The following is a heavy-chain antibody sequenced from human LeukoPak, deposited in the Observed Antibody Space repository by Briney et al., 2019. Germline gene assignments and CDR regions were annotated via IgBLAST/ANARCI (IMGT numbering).Heavy chain of an antibody. Sequence: PGGSLRLSCAASGFTFSSYGMHWVRQAPGKGLEWVAFIRYDGSNKYYADSVKGRFTISRDNSKNTLYLQMNSLRAEDTAVYYCAKGLGYYGSGSYYNLDYWGQGTLVTVSS. CDR1: GFTFSSYG. CDR2: IRYDGSNK. CDR3: AKGLGYYGSGSYYNLDY. D-gene: IGHD3-10*01. V-gene: IGHV3-30*02. J-gene: IGHJ4*02.